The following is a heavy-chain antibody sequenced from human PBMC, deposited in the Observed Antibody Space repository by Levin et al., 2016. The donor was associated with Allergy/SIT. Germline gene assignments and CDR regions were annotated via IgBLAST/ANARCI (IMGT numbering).Heavy chain of an antibody. Sequence: WVRQAPGQSLEWMGWINVGNGNTDYSQKFQGRVTITRDTSASTAYMELSSLRSEDTAVYYCARAYSSSWTGGFDPWGLGTLGTVSS. D-gene: IGHD6-13*01. J-gene: IGHJ5*02. CDR2: INVGNGNT. V-gene: IGHV1-3*01. CDR3: ARAYSSSWTGGFDP.